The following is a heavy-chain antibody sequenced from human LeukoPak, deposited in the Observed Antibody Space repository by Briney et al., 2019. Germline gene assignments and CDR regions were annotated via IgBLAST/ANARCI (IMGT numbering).Heavy chain of an antibody. J-gene: IGHJ6*03. CDR1: GYTFTDYY. Sequence: ATVKISCKVSGYTFTDYYMHWVQQAPGKGLEWMGLVDPEDGETIYAEKFQGRVTITADTSTDTAYMELSSLRSEDTAVYYCATSPPSYDILTGPTKDYMDVWGKGTTVTVSS. D-gene: IGHD3-9*01. CDR3: ATSPPSYDILTGPTKDYMDV. CDR2: VDPEDGET. V-gene: IGHV1-69-2*01.